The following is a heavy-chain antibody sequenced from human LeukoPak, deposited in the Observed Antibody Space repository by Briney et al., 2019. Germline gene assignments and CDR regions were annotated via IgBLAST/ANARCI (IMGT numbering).Heavy chain of an antibody. D-gene: IGHD6-6*01. V-gene: IGHV4-59*01. CDR2: IYYSGST. J-gene: IGHJ4*02. CDR3: ARGVAARSYYFDY. Sequence: PSETLSLACTVSGGSISSYYWSWIRQPPGKGLEWIGYIYYSGSTNYNPSLKSRVTISVDTSKNQFSLKLSSVTAADTAVYYCARGVAARSYYFDYWGQGTLVTVSS. CDR1: GGSISSYY.